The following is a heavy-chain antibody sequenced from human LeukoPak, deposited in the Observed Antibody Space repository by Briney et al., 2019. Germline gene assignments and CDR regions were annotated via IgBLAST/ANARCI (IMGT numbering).Heavy chain of an antibody. CDR3: AKDYRKAVVAPIFDY. J-gene: IGHJ4*02. CDR2: ISGSGGST. V-gene: IGHV3-23*01. CDR1: GFTFSSYA. D-gene: IGHD2-21*01. Sequence: GGSLRLSCAASGFTFSSYAMSWVRQAPGKGLEWVSAISGSGGSTYYADSVKGRFTISRDNSKNTLYLQMNSLRAEDTAVYYCAKDYRKAVVAPIFDYWGQGTLVTVSS.